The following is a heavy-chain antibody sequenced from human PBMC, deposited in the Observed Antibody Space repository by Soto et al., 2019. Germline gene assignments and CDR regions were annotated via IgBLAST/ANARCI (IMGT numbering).Heavy chain of an antibody. Sequence: GGSLRLSCAASGVTCRNYGMNWVRQATGKGLEWVSYIGIGSSTKYYADSVKGRFTISRDNAKNSLYLQMNSPRAEDTAVYYCARDQLYYNDISGRPLNAFDVWGQGTMVTV. CDR3: ARDQLYYNDISGRPLNAFDV. D-gene: IGHD3-22*01. J-gene: IGHJ3*01. CDR1: GVTCRNYG. CDR2: IGIGSSTK. V-gene: IGHV3-48*01.